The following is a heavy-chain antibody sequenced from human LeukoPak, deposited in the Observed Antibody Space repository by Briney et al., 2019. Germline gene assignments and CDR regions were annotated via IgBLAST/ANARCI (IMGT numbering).Heavy chain of an antibody. Sequence: PGGSLRLSCAASGFTFSSYEMNWVRQAPGKGLEWVAVISYDGSNKYYADSVKGRFTISRDNSKNTLYLQMNSLRAEDTAVYYCARVLVVPAAPDYYYGMDVWGQGTTVTVSS. CDR3: ARVLVVPAAPDYYYGMDV. J-gene: IGHJ6*02. V-gene: IGHV3-30-3*01. CDR1: GFTFSSYE. CDR2: ISYDGSNK. D-gene: IGHD2-2*01.